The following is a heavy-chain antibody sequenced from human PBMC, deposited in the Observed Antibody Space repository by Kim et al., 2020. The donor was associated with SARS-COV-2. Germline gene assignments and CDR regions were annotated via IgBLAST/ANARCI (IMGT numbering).Heavy chain of an antibody. V-gene: IGHV4-31*03. CDR3: ARQKGITGTLNWFDP. CDR2: IYYSGST. D-gene: IGHD1-20*01. CDR1: GGSISSGGYY. J-gene: IGHJ5*02. Sequence: SETLSLTCTVSGGSISSGGYYWSWIRQHPGKGLEWIGYIYYSGSTYYNPSLKSRVTISVDTSKNQFSLKLSSVTAADTAVYYCARQKGITGTLNWFDPWGQGTLVTVSS.